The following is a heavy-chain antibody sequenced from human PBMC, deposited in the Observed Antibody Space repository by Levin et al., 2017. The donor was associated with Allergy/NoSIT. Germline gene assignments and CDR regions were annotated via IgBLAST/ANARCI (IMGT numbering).Heavy chain of an antibody. J-gene: IGHJ4*02. Sequence: GESLKISCAASGFTFSSYAMHWVRQAPGKGLEWVAVISYDGSNKYYADSVKGRFTISRDNSKNTLYLQMNSLRAEDTAVYYCARAVTTIVGFDYWGQGTLVTVSS. CDR1: GFTFSSYA. CDR3: ARAVTTIVGFDY. V-gene: IGHV3-30*04. D-gene: IGHD4-17*01. CDR2: ISYDGSNK.